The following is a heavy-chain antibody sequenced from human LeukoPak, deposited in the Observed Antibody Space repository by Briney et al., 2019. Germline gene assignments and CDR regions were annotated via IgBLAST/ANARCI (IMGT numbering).Heavy chain of an antibody. D-gene: IGHD3-10*01. J-gene: IGHJ4*01. V-gene: IGHV1-18*01. CDR3: ARAVPYYFGSGSTEEFDY. CDR1: GYTFTSYG. CDR2: ISAYNGNT. Sequence: ASVKVSCKGSGYTFTSYGISWVRQAPGQGLEWMGWISAYNGNTNYAQMVQGRVTMTTDTSTSTAYMELRSLRSDDTAVYYCARAVPYYFGSGSTEEFDYWGHGTLVTVSS.